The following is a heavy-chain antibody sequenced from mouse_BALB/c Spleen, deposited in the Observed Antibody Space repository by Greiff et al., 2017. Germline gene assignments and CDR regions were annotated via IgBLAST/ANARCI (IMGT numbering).Heavy chain of an antibody. V-gene: IGHV5-12-2*01. CDR1: GFTFSSYT. CDR3: ARHEGLRRREWFAY. CDR2: ISNGGGIT. J-gene: IGHJ3*01. Sequence: EVMLVESGGGLVQPGGSLKLSCAASGFTFSSYTMSWVRQTPEKRLEWVAYISNGGGITYYPDTVKGRFTISRDNAKNTLYLQMSSLKSEDTAMYYCARHEGLRRREWFAYWGQGTLVTVSA. D-gene: IGHD2-4*01.